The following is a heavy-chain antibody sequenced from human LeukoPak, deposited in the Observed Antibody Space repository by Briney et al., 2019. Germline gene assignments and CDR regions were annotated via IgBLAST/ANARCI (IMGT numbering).Heavy chain of an antibody. J-gene: IGHJ4*02. V-gene: IGHV3-30*02. Sequence: PGGSLRLSCAASGFTFSSYGMHWVRQAPGKGLEWVAFIRYDGSNKYYADSVKGRFTISRDNSKNTLYLQMNSLRAEDTAVYYCAKALRTYYDSWSGYNFDYWGQGTLVTVSS. CDR3: AKALRTYYDSWSGYNFDY. D-gene: IGHD3-3*01. CDR2: IRYDGSNK. CDR1: GFTFSSYG.